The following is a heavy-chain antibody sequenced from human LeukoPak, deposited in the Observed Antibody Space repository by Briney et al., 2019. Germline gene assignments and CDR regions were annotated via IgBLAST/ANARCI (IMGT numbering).Heavy chain of an antibody. CDR2: IYSGRST. CDR3: ARTTTPHYYGSGSYALGY. CDR1: GFTVSSNY. V-gene: IGHV3-66*02. Sequence: PGGSQRLSCAASGFTVSSNYMSWVRQAPGKGLEWVSIIYSGRSTYYADSVKGRFTISRDNSKNTLYLQMSSLSTEDTAVYYCARTTTPHYYGSGSYALGYWGQGTLVTVPS. J-gene: IGHJ4*02. D-gene: IGHD3-10*01.